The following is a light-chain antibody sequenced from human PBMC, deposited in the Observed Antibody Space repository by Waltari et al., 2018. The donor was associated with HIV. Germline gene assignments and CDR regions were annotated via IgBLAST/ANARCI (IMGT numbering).Light chain of an antibody. V-gene: IGKV2-28*01. CDR2: LGS. CDR1: QSLLHNNGYNY. CDR3: MQALGTPRVT. J-gene: IGKJ2*01. Sequence: DFVMTQSPLSLPVTPGEPASISCRSSQSLLHNNGYNYLDWYLQKPGQSPQPLLYLGSNRAAGVPDRFSGSGSGTHFTLKISRVEAEDVGVYYCMQALGTPRVTFGQGTKLEV.